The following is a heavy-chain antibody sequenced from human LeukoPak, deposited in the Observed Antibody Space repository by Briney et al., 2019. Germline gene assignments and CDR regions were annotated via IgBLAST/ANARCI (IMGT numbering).Heavy chain of an antibody. V-gene: IGHV4-61*02. Sequence: SETLSLTCTVSGGSISSGSYYWSWIRQPAGKGLEWIGRIYTSGSTNYNPSLKSRVTISVNTSKNQFSLKLSSVTAADTAVYYCARDRDDNLFDYWGQGTLVTVSS. CDR1: GGSISSGSYY. J-gene: IGHJ4*02. CDR3: ARDRDDNLFDY. D-gene: IGHD1-14*01. CDR2: IYTSGST.